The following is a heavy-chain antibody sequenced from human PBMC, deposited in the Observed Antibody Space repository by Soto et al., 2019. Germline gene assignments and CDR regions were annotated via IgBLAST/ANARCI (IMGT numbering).Heavy chain of an antibody. CDR3: AKDSGYAIYYYYMDV. Sequence: GGSLRLSCAASGFTFSSYAMSWVRQAPGKGLEWVSAISGSGGSTYYADSVKGRFTISRDNSKNTLYLQMNSLRAEDTAVYYCAKDSGYAIYYYYMDVWGKGTTVTVSS. D-gene: IGHD5-12*01. CDR2: ISGSGGST. J-gene: IGHJ6*03. V-gene: IGHV3-23*01. CDR1: GFTFSSYA.